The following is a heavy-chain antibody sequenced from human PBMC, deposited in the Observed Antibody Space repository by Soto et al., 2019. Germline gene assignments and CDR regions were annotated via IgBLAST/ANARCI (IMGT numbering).Heavy chain of an antibody. J-gene: IGHJ4*02. CDR2: ISYDGSNK. Sequence: GGSLRLSCAASGFTFSSYAMHWVRQAPGKGLEWVAVISYDGSNKYYADSVKGRFTISRDNSKNTLYLQMNSLRAEDTAVYYCARVDCSSTSCYGAFDYWGQGTLVTASS. V-gene: IGHV3-30-3*01. CDR3: ARVDCSSTSCYGAFDY. CDR1: GFTFSSYA. D-gene: IGHD2-2*01.